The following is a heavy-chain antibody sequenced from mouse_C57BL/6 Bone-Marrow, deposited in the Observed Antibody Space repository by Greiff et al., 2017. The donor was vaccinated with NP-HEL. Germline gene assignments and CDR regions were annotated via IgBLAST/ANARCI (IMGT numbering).Heavy chain of an antibody. CDR1: GFNFKDDY. CDR3: TTYPGYYGSRFAY. CDR2: IDPENGDT. D-gene: IGHD1-1*01. J-gene: IGHJ3*01. Sequence: VQLQQSGAELVRPGASVKLSCTASGFNFKDDYMHWVKQRPEQGLEWIGWIDPENGDTEYASKFKGKATITADTSSNTAYLQLSSLTSEYTAFYYCTTYPGYYGSRFAYWGQGTLVTVSA. V-gene: IGHV14-4*01.